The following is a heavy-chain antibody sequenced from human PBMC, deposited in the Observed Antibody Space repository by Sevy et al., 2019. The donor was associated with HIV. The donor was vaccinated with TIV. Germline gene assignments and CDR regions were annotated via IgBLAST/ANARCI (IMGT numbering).Heavy chain of an antibody. CDR3: ARRDCTITSCHRGDAFDI. CDR1: GFTFSSYS. Sequence: GGSLRLSCAASGFTFSSYSMNWVRQAPGKGLEWVSSISGSSNYIYYADSMKGRFTNSRDNAKNSLYLQMNSLRAEDTAVYYCARRDCTITSCHRGDAFDIWGQGTMVTVSS. V-gene: IGHV3-21*01. D-gene: IGHD2-2*01. J-gene: IGHJ3*02. CDR2: ISGSSNYI.